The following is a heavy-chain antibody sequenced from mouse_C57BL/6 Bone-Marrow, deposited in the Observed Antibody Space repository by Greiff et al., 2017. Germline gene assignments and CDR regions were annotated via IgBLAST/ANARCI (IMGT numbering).Heavy chain of an antibody. CDR2: IHPNSGST. CDR1: GYTFTSYW. CDR3: ARGGLRGYAMGY. V-gene: IGHV1-64*01. D-gene: IGHD2-4*01. J-gene: IGHJ4*01. Sequence: VQLQQPGAELVKPGASVKLSCKASGYTFTSYWMHWVKQRPGQGLEWIGMIHPNSGSTNYNEKFKSKATLTVDKSSSTAYMQLSSLTSEDSAVFYCARGGLRGYAMGYWGQGTSVTVSS.